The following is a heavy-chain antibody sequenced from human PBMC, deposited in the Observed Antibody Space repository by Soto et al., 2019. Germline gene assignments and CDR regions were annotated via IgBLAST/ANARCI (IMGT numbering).Heavy chain of an antibody. Sequence: EVQLLDSGGGLVQPGGSLRLSCAASGFTFSNYAMSWVRQAPGKGLEWVSGVGGSGDSTYYADSVKGRFTISRDNSKDTLYLQMNSLRAEDTAVYYCAKSPLGYCSGGSCYPPHCFDYWGQGTLVTVSS. CDR1: GFTFSNYA. CDR3: AKSPLGYCSGGSCYPPHCFDY. CDR2: VGGSGDST. J-gene: IGHJ4*02. V-gene: IGHV3-23*01. D-gene: IGHD2-15*01.